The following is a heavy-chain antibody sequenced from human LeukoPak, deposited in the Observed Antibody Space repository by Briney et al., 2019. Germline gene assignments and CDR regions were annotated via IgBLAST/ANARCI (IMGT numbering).Heavy chain of an antibody. J-gene: IGHJ4*02. CDR2: IYPGDSDT. V-gene: IGHV5-51*01. D-gene: IGHD6-19*01. Sequence: HGGSLQISCQGSESSFASYWIGWGRQLRGKGLEGMGIIYPGDSDTRYSPSLQGEVTISAKKTNSTAYLQWSSLKASDTAMYYCARQSGSGWSNDYFDYWGQGTLVTVSS. CDR3: ARQSGSGWSNDYFDY. CDR1: ESSFASYW.